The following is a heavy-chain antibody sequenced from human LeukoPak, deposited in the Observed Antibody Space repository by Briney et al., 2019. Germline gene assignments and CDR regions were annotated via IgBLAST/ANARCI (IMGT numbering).Heavy chain of an antibody. CDR3: ARVGYYYDSSGYYVDSYYYYYYMDV. J-gene: IGHJ6*03. Sequence: GGSLRLSCAASGFTFSSYGMSWVRQAPGKGLEWVSGVSGTGSNTYYLDSVKGRFTISRDNSKNTVYLQMNSLRAEDTAVYYCARVGYYYDSSGYYVDSYYYYYYMDVWGKGTTVTISS. D-gene: IGHD3-22*01. CDR1: GFTFSSYG. V-gene: IGHV3-23*01. CDR2: VSGTGSNT.